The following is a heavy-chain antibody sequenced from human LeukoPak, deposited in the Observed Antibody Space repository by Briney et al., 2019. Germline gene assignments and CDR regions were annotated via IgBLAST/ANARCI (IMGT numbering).Heavy chain of an antibody. V-gene: IGHV1-2*02. CDR2: INPNSGGT. CDR1: GCTFTGYY. Sequence: ASVKVSCKASGCTFTGYYMHWVRQAPGQGLEWMGWINPNSGGTNYAQKFQGRVTMTRDTSISTAYMELSRLRSDDTAVYYCARSAVSGPYYMDVWGKGTTVTVSS. CDR3: ARSAVSGPYYMDV. J-gene: IGHJ6*03. D-gene: IGHD3-10*01.